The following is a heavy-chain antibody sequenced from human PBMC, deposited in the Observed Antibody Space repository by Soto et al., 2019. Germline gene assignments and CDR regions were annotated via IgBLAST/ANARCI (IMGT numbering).Heavy chain of an antibody. CDR1: GYAFTTYG. Sequence: QVHLVQSGAEVKKPGASVKVSCKGSGYAFTTYGITWVRQAPGQGLEWMGWISAHNGNTNYAQKPQARVTVTRATSTSTAYMGLRSLRSDDTAVYYCAGGRYGDYWGQGALVTVSS. CDR2: ISAHNGNT. CDR3: AGGRYGDY. J-gene: IGHJ4*02. V-gene: IGHV1-18*01. D-gene: IGHD1-1*01.